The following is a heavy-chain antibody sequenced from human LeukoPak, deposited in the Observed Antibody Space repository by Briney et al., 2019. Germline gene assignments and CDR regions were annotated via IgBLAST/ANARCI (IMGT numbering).Heavy chain of an antibody. Sequence: SETLSLTCTVSGGSISSSSYYWGWIRQPPGKGLEWIGNIYYSGSTYYNPSLESRVTISVDTSKNQFSLKLSSVTAADTAVYYCARLTYYDYVWGSYRYRYYFDYWGQGTLVTVSS. CDR2: IYYSGST. J-gene: IGHJ4*02. D-gene: IGHD3-16*02. V-gene: IGHV4-39*01. CDR1: GGSISSSSYY. CDR3: ARLTYYDYVWGSYRYRYYFDY.